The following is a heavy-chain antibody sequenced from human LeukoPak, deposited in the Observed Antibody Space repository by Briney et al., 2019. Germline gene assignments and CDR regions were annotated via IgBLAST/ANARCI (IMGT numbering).Heavy chain of an antibody. CDR3: AGGPIAAAVTTFDY. D-gene: IGHD6-13*01. CDR2: VYYSGST. V-gene: IGHV4-39*07. J-gene: IGHJ4*02. Sequence: SETLSLTCSVSGGSISSSNYSWGWIRQPPGKGLGWIGSVYYSGSTYYNSSLKSRVSISVDTSKNQFSLKLSSVTAADTAVYYCAGGPIAAAVTTFDYWGQGTLVTVSS. CDR1: GGSISSSNYS.